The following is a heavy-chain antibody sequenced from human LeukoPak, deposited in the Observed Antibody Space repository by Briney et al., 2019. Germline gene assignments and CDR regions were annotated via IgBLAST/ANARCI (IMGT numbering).Heavy chain of an antibody. CDR3: ARHGNGDYYSYYYVDV. Sequence: SETLSLTCTVSGGSISSSSYYWGWIRQPPGKGLEWIGSLYYSGSSYYNPPLKSRVTISADTSKNQFSLKLSSVTAADTAVYYCARHGNGDYYSYYYVDVWGKGTTVTVSS. CDR2: LYYSGSS. V-gene: IGHV4-39*01. CDR1: GGSISSSSYY. J-gene: IGHJ6*03. D-gene: IGHD1-1*01.